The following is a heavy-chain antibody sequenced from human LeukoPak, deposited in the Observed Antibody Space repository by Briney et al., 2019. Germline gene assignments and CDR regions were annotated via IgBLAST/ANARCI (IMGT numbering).Heavy chain of an antibody. Sequence: GASVKVSCKASGYTFTSYGISWVRQAPGQGLEWMGWISAYNGNTNYAQKLQGRVTMTTDTSTSTAYMELRSLRSDDTAVYYCARAQMVGATRPNFDYWGQGTLVTVSS. V-gene: IGHV1-18*01. CDR2: ISAYNGNT. CDR1: GYTFTSYG. J-gene: IGHJ4*02. CDR3: ARAQMVGATRPNFDY. D-gene: IGHD1-26*01.